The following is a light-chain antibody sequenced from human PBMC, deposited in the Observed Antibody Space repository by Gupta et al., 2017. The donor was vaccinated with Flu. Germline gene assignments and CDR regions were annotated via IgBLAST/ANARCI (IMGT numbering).Light chain of an antibody. CDR2: AAS. CDR3: KQNEDGQHT. Sequence: PNSLSATVGDRVTINCRASQSSGISLKWDQKKPGKAPNLLIYAASTLQGGVPSRFSGSGSGTEFTLNISSLQPGDIETYLCKQNEDGQHTFGHGTKLDV. CDR1: QSSGIS. J-gene: IGKJ3*01. V-gene: IGKV1-39*01.